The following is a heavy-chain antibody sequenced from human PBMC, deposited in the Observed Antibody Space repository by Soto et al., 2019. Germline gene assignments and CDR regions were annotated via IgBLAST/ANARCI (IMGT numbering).Heavy chain of an antibody. J-gene: IGHJ6*02. CDR2: INPSGGST. CDR1: GYTFTSYY. D-gene: IGHD5-18*01. Sequence: ASVKVSCKASGYTFTSYYMHWVRQAPGQGLEWMGIINPSGGSTSYAQKFQGRVTMTRDTSTSTVYMELSSLRSEDTAVYYCARDLIRLVDTAMARHYYYYGMDVWGQGTTVTVSS. CDR3: ARDLIRLVDTAMARHYYYYGMDV. V-gene: IGHV1-46*01.